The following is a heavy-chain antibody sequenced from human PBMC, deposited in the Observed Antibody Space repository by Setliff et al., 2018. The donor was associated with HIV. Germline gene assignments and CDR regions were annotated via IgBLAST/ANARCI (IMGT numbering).Heavy chain of an antibody. J-gene: IGHJ4*02. V-gene: IGHV4-4*02. CDR3: AREVPARQHFDF. CDR2: IHYSGST. Sequence: PSETLSLTCAVSGASISSNNWWTWDRQPPGRGLEWIGEIHYSGSTNYNPSLKSRVTISVDKSRSQFSLKVNSVTAADTAVYYCAREVPARQHFDFWGQGTLVTVSS. D-gene: IGHD2-2*01. CDR1: GASISSNNW.